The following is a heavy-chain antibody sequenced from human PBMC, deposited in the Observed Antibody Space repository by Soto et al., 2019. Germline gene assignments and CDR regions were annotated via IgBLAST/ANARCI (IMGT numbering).Heavy chain of an antibody. CDR1: GGSFSNNF. CDR3: VRGPAGSGWAYYY. V-gene: IGHV4-34*01. J-gene: IGHJ4*02. D-gene: IGHD6-19*01. Sequence: QVHLQQWGARLLKPSETLSLTCAVYGGSFSNNFWSWIRQTPGKGLEWVGEINHSASTKYNPSLTSRVTIAKDMSRNQVSLRMTAVTAADTALYYCVRGPAGSGWAYYYWGQGTLFTVSS. CDR2: INHSAST.